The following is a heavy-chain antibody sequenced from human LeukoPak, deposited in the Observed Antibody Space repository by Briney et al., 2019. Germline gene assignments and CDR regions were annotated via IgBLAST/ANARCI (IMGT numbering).Heavy chain of an antibody. CDR2: MGYDGSKI. Sequence: GGSPRLSCAASGLIFSRSGMHWVRQAPGKGLEWVTFMGYDGSKIYYADSVKGRFTISRDNSRNTLYLQMNSLRAEDTAVYCCAKEGRGGFDIWGQGTMVTVSS. CDR1: GLIFSRSG. J-gene: IGHJ3*02. D-gene: IGHD3-16*01. CDR3: AKEGRGGFDI. V-gene: IGHV3-30*02.